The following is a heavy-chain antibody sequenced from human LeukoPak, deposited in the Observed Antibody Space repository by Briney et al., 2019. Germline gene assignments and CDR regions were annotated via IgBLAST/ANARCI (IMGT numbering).Heavy chain of an antibody. J-gene: IGHJ4*02. CDR2: MYSSGTT. D-gene: IGHD4-17*01. CDR3: AKDLAYGDYFDY. V-gene: IGHV4-4*07. CDR1: GDSIGSYY. Sequence: SETLSLTCTVSGDSIGSYYWSWIRQSAGKRLEWIGRMYSSGTTDYNPSLQSRVTMSIDTSKNQFSLKLISVTAADTAVYYCAKDLAYGDYFDYWGQGTLVTVSS.